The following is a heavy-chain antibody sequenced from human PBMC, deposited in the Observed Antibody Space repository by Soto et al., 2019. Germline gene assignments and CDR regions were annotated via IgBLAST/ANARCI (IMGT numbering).Heavy chain of an antibody. V-gene: IGHV4-34*01. D-gene: IGHD4-17*01. CDR2: INHSGST. J-gene: IGHJ4*02. CDR1: GGSFSGYY. Sequence: SETLSLTCAVYGGSFSGYYWSWIRQPPGKGLEWIGEINHSGSTNYNPSLKSRVTISVDTSKNQFSLKLSSVTAADTAVYYCARVGDDYGGNRYFDYWGQGILVTVSS. CDR3: ARVGDDYGGNRYFDY.